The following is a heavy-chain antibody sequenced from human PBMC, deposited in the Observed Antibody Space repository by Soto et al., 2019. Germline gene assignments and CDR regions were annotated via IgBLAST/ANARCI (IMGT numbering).Heavy chain of an antibody. CDR1: GFTFSSYA. V-gene: IGHV3-23*01. CDR3: AKAPYYDFWSGYSAFDY. D-gene: IGHD3-3*01. Sequence: EVQLLESGGGLVQPGGSLRLSCAASGFTFSSYAISWVRQAPGKGLEWVSAISGSGGSTYYADSVKGRFTISRDNSKNTLYLQMNSLRAEDTAVYYCAKAPYYDFWSGYSAFDYWGQGTLVTVSS. CDR2: ISGSGGST. J-gene: IGHJ4*02.